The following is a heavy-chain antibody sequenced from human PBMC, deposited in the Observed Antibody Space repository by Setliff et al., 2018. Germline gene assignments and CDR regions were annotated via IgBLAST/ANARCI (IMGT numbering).Heavy chain of an antibody. D-gene: IGHD6-25*01. CDR3: VRDTTSGWMLTN. CDR1: GFTFSSYS. J-gene: IGHJ4*02. Sequence: PGGSLRLSCAASGFTFSSYSMNWVRQAPGKGLEWVSYISSSSSNIYYADSVRGRFIISRDNARDSLYLQMNSLRAEDTAVYYCVRDTTSGWMLTNWGQGTLVTVSS. V-gene: IGHV3-48*04. CDR2: ISSSSSNI.